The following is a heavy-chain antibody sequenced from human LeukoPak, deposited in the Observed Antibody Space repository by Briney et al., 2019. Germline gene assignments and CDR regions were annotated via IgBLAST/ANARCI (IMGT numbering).Heavy chain of an antibody. Sequence: PGGSLRLSCAASGFTFTGYWMVWVRQAPGKGLEWVANIKQDGSQKHYVDSVKGRSTISRDNAKKSLYLQMNNLRAEDTGVYYCAREDWGPDYWGQGTLVTVSS. CDR3: AREDWGPDY. V-gene: IGHV3-7*01. J-gene: IGHJ4*02. CDR2: IKQDGSQK. CDR1: GFTFTGYW. D-gene: IGHD7-27*01.